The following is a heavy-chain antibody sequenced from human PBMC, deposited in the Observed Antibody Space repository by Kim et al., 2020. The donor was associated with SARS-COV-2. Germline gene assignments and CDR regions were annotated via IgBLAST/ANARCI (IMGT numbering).Heavy chain of an antibody. CDR2: IKSKTDGGTT. CDR1: GFTFNDDW. V-gene: IGHV3-15*01. Sequence: GGSLRLSCAASGFTFNDDWMSWVRQAPGKGLEWVGRIKSKTDGGTTDYAAPVKGRFTVSRDDLTKTVYLQANSLKPEDTAVYYCTTEKSYHYHRSCYFGDWGQGTPVTVSS. J-gene: IGHJ4*02. CDR3: TTEKSYHYHRSCYFGD. D-gene: IGHD3-22*01.